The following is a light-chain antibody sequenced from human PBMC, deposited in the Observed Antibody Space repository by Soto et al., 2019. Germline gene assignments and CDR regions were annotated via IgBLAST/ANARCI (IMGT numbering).Light chain of an antibody. J-gene: IGKJ3*01. Sequence: EIVLTQSPATLSLSPGERATLSCRASQSVSSYLAWYQQKPGQAPRLLIYDASNRATGIPARFSGSGSGTDFSLTISSLEPEDFAVYYCQQRSNWPDMTFGPGTKVDIK. CDR1: QSVSSY. CDR3: QQRSNWPDMT. V-gene: IGKV3-11*01. CDR2: DAS.